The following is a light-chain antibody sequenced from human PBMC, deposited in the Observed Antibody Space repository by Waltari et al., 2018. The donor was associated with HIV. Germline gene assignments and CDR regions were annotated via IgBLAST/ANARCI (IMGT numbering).Light chain of an antibody. J-gene: IGLJ3*02. CDR2: YDN. CDR3: QVWDSETDHWV. Sequence: YVLTQPPSVSEAPGKTARITCGGNEIGSKSVHWYQQKPGQAPVQVIYYDNDRPSGIPERVSGSNSGNTATLTISRVEAGDEADYFCQVWDSETDHWVFGGGTKLTVL. CDR1: EIGSKS. V-gene: IGLV3-21*04.